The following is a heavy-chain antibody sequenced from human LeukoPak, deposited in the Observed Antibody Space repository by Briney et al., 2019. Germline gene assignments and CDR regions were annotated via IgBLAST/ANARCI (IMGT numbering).Heavy chain of an antibody. CDR2: ISIISSTL. D-gene: IGHD6-19*01. Sequence: SXVTFSSYEMNWVRQAPGKGXEGGSYISIISSTLYYADSVKGRFTISRDNAKNSLYLQMNSLRAEDTAVYYCARDRYSSGWAWGQGTLVTVSS. J-gene: IGHJ5*02. CDR1: XVTFSSYE. CDR3: ARDRYSSGWA. V-gene: IGHV3-48*03.